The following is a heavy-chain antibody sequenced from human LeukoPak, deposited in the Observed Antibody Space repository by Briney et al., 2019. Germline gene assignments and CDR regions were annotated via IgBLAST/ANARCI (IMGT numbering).Heavy chain of an antibody. CDR2: IYHSGST. V-gene: IGHV4-38-2*02. J-gene: IGHJ5*02. D-gene: IGHD3-3*01. CDR1: GYSISSGYY. Sequence: SETLSLTCTVSGYSISSGYYWGWIRQPPGKGLEWIGTIYHSGSTYYNPSLKSRVTISVDTSKNQFSLKLSSVTAADTAVYYCARAAPYDFWSGYYRNNWFDPWGQGTLVTVSS. CDR3: ARAAPYDFWSGYYRNNWFDP.